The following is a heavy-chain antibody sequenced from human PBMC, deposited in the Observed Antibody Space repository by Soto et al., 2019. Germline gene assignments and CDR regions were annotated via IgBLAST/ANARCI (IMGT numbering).Heavy chain of an antibody. Sequence: SQTLSLTCAISGDSVSDNSAAWNWIRQSPSRGLEWLGRTYYRSKWYSDYAISVKSRITINPDTSKNQFSLQLNSVTPEDTAVYYCTRGGYSSSYDFDYWGQGTLVTVSS. CDR3: TRGGYSSSYDFDY. V-gene: IGHV6-1*01. J-gene: IGHJ4*02. CDR2: TYYRSKWYS. D-gene: IGHD6-6*01. CDR1: GDSVSDNSAA.